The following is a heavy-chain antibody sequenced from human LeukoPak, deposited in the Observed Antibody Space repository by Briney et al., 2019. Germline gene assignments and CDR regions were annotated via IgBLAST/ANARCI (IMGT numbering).Heavy chain of an antibody. CDR1: GGTFSSYA. D-gene: IGHD1-7*01. V-gene: IGHV1-69*05. CDR3: AMSGRPRSGTIYMDV. CDR2: IIPIFGTA. J-gene: IGHJ6*03. Sequence: ASVKVSCKASGGTFSSYAISWVRQAPGQGLEWMGGIIPIFGTANYGQKFQGRVTITTDESTSTAYMELSSLRSEDTAVYYCAMSGRPRSGTIYMDVWGKGATVTVSS.